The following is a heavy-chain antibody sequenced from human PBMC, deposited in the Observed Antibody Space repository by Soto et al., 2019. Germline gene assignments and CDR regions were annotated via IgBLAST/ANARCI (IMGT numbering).Heavy chain of an antibody. D-gene: IGHD2-2*01. CDR2: IIPLFGIT. V-gene: IGHV1-69*02. CDR3: ATFYGGDCTTTTCYGDFDY. Sequence: QVQLVQSGAEVKKPGSSVKVSCKASGGIFNRYSVSWVRQAPGQGLEWMGRIIPLFGITNYAQKCQGRVMITADKSTNTAYMEVNGLRSEDTALYYCATFYGGDCTTTTCYGDFDYWGQGTLVTVTS. J-gene: IGHJ4*02. CDR1: GGIFNRYS.